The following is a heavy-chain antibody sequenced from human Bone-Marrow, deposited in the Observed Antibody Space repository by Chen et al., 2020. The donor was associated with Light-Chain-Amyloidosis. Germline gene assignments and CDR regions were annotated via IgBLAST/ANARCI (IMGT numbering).Heavy chain of an antibody. CDR1: GFNFSSFG. Sequence: QLVESGGGLVQPGGSLRLSCATSGFNFSSFGMSWVRQAPGKGLEWVSTVSGSTVSTNYAGAVKGRFIISRDNSKSTLYLQMNSLRAGDTAVYFCTRKGGYFDFWGQGSLVTVSS. CDR3: TRKGGYFDF. CDR2: VSGSTVST. V-gene: IGHV3-23*04. J-gene: IGHJ4*02. D-gene: IGHD3-10*01.